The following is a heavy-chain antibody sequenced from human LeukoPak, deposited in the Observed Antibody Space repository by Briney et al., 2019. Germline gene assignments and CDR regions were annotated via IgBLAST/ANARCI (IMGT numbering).Heavy chain of an antibody. CDR3: ARKYYYDSSGYSPHAFDI. V-gene: IGHV1-69*04. J-gene: IGHJ3*02. CDR2: IIPIFGIA. Sequence: SVKVSCKASGGTFTSYAISWVRQAPGQGLEWMGRIIPIFGIANYAQKFQGRVTITADKSTSTAYMELSSLRSEDTAVYYCARKYYYDSSGYSPHAFDIWGQGTMVTVSS. CDR1: GGTFTSYA. D-gene: IGHD3-22*01.